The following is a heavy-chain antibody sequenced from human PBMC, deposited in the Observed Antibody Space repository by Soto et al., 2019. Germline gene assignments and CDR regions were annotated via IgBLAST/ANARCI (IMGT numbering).Heavy chain of an antibody. J-gene: IGHJ4*02. CDR2: IFHTGST. Sequence: SETLSLTCAVSGGSISSRNWWSWVRQPPGKGLEWIGQIFHTGSTDYNPSLKSRVTISLDKPKNQISLRVTSVTAADTALYYCASGGFSHFDSWGQGTLVTVSS. V-gene: IGHV4-4*02. CDR3: ASGGFSHFDS. D-gene: IGHD5-12*01. CDR1: GGSISSRNW.